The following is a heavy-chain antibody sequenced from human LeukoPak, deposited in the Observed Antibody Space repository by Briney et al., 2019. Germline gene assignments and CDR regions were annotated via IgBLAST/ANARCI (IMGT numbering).Heavy chain of an antibody. Sequence: SETLSLTCTVSGYSISSGYYWGWIRPPPGKGLEWIGSIYHSGSTYYNPSLKSRVTISVDTSKNQFSLKLSSVTAADTAVYYCARGSGLNWFDPWGQGTLVTVSS. CDR1: GYSISSGYY. CDR3: ARGSGLNWFDP. J-gene: IGHJ5*02. CDR2: IYHSGST. D-gene: IGHD3-10*01. V-gene: IGHV4-38-2*02.